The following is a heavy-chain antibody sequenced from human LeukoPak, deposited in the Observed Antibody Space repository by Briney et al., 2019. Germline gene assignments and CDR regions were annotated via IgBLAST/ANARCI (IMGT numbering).Heavy chain of an antibody. D-gene: IGHD5-18*01. Sequence: ASVKVSCKASGYTFTSYYMHWVRQAPGQGLEWMGIINPSGGSTSYAQKFQGRVTMTRDMSTSTVYMELSSLRSGDTAVYYCAREVDTGHFDYWGQGTLVTVSS. CDR1: GYTFTSYY. J-gene: IGHJ4*02. CDR2: INPSGGST. V-gene: IGHV1-46*01. CDR3: AREVDTGHFDY.